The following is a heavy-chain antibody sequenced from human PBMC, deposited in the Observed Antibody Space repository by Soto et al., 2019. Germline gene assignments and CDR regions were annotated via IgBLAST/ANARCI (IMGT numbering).Heavy chain of an antibody. Sequence: QITLKESGPTLVKPTQTLTLTCTFSGFSLSTSGVGVGWIRQPPGKALEWLALIYWNDDKRYSPSLKSRLTITKDTSKNQVVLTMTNMDPVDTATYYCAHRAFGGWSKQTERNYFDYWGQGTLVTVSS. CDR2: IYWNDDK. J-gene: IGHJ4*02. CDR3: AHRAFGGWSKQTERNYFDY. CDR1: GFSLSTSGVG. D-gene: IGHD6-19*01. V-gene: IGHV2-5*01.